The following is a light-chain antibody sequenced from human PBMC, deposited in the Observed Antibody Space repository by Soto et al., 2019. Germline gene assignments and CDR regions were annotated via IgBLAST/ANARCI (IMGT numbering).Light chain of an antibody. CDR1: SSDVGTYNY. V-gene: IGLV2-14*01. CDR3: SSFTSSTLDV. J-gene: IGLJ1*01. Sequence: QSALTQPASVSGSPGQSITISCTGTSSDVGTYNYVSWYQQHPGKAPKLIIHDVSNRPSGVSXXFSGSKSGNMASLTISGXXAXDXXXXXCSSFTSSTLDVFGTGTKLTVL. CDR2: DVS.